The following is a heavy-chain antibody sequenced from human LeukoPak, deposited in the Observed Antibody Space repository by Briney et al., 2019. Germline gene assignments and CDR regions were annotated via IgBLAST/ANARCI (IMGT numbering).Heavy chain of an antibody. Sequence: ASVKVSCKASGYTFTSYGISWVRQAPGQGLEWMGWISAHNGNTNYAQKLQGRVTMTTDTSTSTAYMELRSLRSDDTAVYYCARGPQLLRYFDWLLDYWGQGTLVTVSS. J-gene: IGHJ4*02. CDR2: ISAHNGNT. V-gene: IGHV1-18*01. CDR3: ARGPQLLRYFDWLLDY. CDR1: GYTFTSYG. D-gene: IGHD3-9*01.